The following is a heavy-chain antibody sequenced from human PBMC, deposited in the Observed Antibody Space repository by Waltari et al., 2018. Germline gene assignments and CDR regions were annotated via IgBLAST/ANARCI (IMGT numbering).Heavy chain of an antibody. CDR2: IESDESRT. CDR3: VRDEPGDGLDY. Sequence: EVQLVESGGALVQPGGSLRLSCANSGFTFSPYWMHWVRQAPGKGLMWVAHIESDESRTTYAESVKGRFTISRDNAKNTVYLQMNSLRDEDTAVYYCVRDEPGDGLDYWCQGTLVTVSS. CDR1: GFTFSPYW. D-gene: IGHD7-27*01. J-gene: IGHJ4*02. V-gene: IGHV3-74*03.